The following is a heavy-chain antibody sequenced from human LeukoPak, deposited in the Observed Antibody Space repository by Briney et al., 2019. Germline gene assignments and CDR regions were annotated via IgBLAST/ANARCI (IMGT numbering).Heavy chain of an antibody. CDR2: IIPIFGTA. J-gene: IGHJ4*02. D-gene: IGHD5-18*01. CDR3: ARQGGYSLDGRYYFDY. CDR1: GGTFSSYA. Sequence: SVKVSCKASGGTFSSYAISWVRQAPGQGLEWMGGIIPIFGTANYAQKFQGRVTITADESTSTAYMELSSLRSEDTAVYYCARQGGYSLDGRYYFDYWGQGTLVTVSS. V-gene: IGHV1-69*13.